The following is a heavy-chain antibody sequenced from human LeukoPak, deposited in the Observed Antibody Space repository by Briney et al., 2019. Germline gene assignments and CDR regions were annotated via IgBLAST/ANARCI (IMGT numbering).Heavy chain of an antibody. D-gene: IGHD3-22*01. J-gene: IGHJ6*02. V-gene: IGHV3-53*01. Sequence: GGSLRLSCAASGFTVSSNYMSWVRQAPGKGLEWVSVIYSGGSTYYADSVKGRFTISRDNSKNTLYLQMNSLRAEDTAVYYCAREASSGLYGMDVWGQGTTVTVSS. CDR1: GFTVSSNY. CDR2: IYSGGST. CDR3: AREASSGLYGMDV.